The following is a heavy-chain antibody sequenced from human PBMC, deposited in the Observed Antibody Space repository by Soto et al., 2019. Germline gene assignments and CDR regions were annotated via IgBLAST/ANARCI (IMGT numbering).Heavy chain of an antibody. CDR1: GFTFSSYA. V-gene: IGHV3-30-3*01. J-gene: IGHJ4*02. D-gene: IGHD6-19*01. Sequence: QVQLVESGGGVVQPGRSLRLSCAASGFTFSSYAMHWVRQAPGQGLEWVAVISYDGSNKYYADSVKGRFTISRDNSKNTLDLQMNSLRAEDTAVYYCARFGQGLSIDYWGQGTLVTVSS. CDR2: ISYDGSNK. CDR3: ARFGQGLSIDY.